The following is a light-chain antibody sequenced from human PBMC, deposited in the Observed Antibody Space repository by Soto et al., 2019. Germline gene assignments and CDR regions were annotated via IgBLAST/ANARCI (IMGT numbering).Light chain of an antibody. V-gene: IGKV3D-20*02. CDR1: QSVSSSY. J-gene: IGKJ5*01. CDR2: GAS. Sequence: EMLLTQSPATLALSPGERATLSCRASQSVSSSYLAWYQQKPGQAPRLLIYGASSRATSIPDRFSGSGSGTDFTLTISSLQPEDFATYYCQQFNNPITFGQGTRLEI. CDR3: QQFNNPIT.